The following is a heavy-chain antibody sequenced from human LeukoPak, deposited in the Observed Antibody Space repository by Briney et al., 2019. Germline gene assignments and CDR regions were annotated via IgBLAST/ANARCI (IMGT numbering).Heavy chain of an antibody. J-gene: IGHJ4*02. Sequence: SETLSLTCNVSGGSINSGTYYWSWIRQPAGKGLEWIGRIYTSGGTNYNPSLKSRVTISVDTSKNQFSLKLSSVTAADTAVYYCAGWDYYDSSGYLYWGQGTLVTVSS. V-gene: IGHV4-61*02. CDR2: IYTSGGT. CDR1: GGSINSGTYY. D-gene: IGHD3-22*01. CDR3: AGWDYYDSSGYLY.